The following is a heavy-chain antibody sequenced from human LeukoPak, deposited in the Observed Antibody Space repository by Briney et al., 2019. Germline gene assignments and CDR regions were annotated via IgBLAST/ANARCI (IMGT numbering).Heavy chain of an antibody. D-gene: IGHD3-10*01. J-gene: IGHJ4*02. V-gene: IGHV4-61*02. Sequence: PSQTLSLTCTVSGGSISSASYYWSWIRQPAGKGLEWIGRIYTSGSTNYSPSLRSRVTISVDTSKNEFSLKLSSVTAADTAVYYCARDRFYSRSGSYQIFDSWGQGTLVTVSS. CDR2: IYTSGST. CDR1: GGSISSASYY. CDR3: ARDRFYSRSGSYQIFDS.